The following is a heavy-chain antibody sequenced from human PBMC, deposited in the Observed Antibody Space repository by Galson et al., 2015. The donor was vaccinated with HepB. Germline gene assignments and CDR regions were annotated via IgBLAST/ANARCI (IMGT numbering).Heavy chain of an antibody. CDR3: ARRGAYRSGRYVSYAYDA. J-gene: IGHJ3*01. Sequence: SETLSLTCTVSGGSLSNIIYYWDWIRQPPGKGLEWIGGIYHSGTTYYSPSLKSRVILSGDTSKNQFSLRLKSVTAADTAVYYCARRGAYRSGRYVSYAYDAWGQGMMVTASS. CDR1: GGSLSNIIYY. D-gene: IGHD6-19*01. CDR2: IYHSGTT. V-gene: IGHV4-39*01.